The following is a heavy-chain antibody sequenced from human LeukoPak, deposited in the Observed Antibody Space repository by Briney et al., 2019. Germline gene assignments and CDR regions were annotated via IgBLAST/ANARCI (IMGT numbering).Heavy chain of an antibody. CDR3: ASSTAMVTWTDY. J-gene: IGHJ4*02. CDR2: INPNSGGT. V-gene: IGHV1-2*06. Sequence: GSSVKVSCKASGGTFSSYAISWVRQAPGQGLEWMGRINPNSGGTNYAQKFQGRVTMTRDTSISTAYMELSRLRSDDTAVYYCASSTAMVTWTDYWGQGTLVTVSS. D-gene: IGHD5-18*01. CDR1: GGTFSSYA.